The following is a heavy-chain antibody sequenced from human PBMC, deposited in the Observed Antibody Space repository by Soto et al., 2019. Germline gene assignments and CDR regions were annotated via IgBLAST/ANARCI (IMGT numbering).Heavy chain of an antibody. Sequence: SVKVSRKASGGTFSSYAISWVRQAPGQGLEWMGGIIPIFGTANYAQKFQGRVTITADESTSTAYMELSSLRSEDTAVYYCHYYDSSGYYYSRQPFDYWGQGTLVTVSS. CDR2: IIPIFGTA. V-gene: IGHV1-69*13. CDR3: HYYDSSGYYYSRQPFDY. CDR1: GGTFSSYA. J-gene: IGHJ4*02. D-gene: IGHD3-22*01.